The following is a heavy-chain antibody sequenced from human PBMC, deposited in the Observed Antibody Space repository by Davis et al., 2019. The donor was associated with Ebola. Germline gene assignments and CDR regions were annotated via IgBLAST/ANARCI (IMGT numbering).Heavy chain of an antibody. Sequence: GESLKISCAASGFTFSSYAMSWVRQAPGKGLEWVSGISGSGDTTNYADSVEGRFTISRDNSKKTLYLQMNSLRAEDTAVYYCARSGLSFGVVKYHYGMDVWGKGTTVTVSS. CDR1: GFTFSSYA. J-gene: IGHJ6*04. V-gene: IGHV3-23*01. D-gene: IGHD3-3*01. CDR2: ISGSGDTT. CDR3: ARSGLSFGVVKYHYGMDV.